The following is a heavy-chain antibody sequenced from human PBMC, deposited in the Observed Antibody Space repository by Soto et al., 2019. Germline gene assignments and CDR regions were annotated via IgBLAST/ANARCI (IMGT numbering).Heavy chain of an antibody. CDR2: ISGSGGST. J-gene: IGHJ6*02. D-gene: IGHD5-12*01. CDR1: GFTFSSYA. V-gene: IGHV3-23*01. Sequence: GGSLRLSCAASGFTFSSYAMSWVRQAPGKGLEWVSAISGSGGSTYYADSVKGRFTISRDNSKNTLDLQMNSLRAEDTAVYYCAKGVVATPTNYYYYGMDVWGQGTTVTVSS. CDR3: AKGVVATPTNYYYYGMDV.